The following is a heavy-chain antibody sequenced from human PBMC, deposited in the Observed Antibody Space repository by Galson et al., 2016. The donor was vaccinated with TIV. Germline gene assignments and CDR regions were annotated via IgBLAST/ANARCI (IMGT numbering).Heavy chain of an antibody. CDR2: ITSKTYGATT. Sequence: SLRLSCAASGFTFGHYAVNWFRQAPGKGLEWVGFITSKTYGATTEYAASVKGRFTISRDDSRKIAYLQMNSLKTEDTAVYYCTRTAMGSTRNAFDIWGQGTVVTVSS. CDR1: GFTFGHYA. CDR3: TRTAMGSTRNAFDI. V-gene: IGHV3-49*03. J-gene: IGHJ3*02. D-gene: IGHD1-1*01.